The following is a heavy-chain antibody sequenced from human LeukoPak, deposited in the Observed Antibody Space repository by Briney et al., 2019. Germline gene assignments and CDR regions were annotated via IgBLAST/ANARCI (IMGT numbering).Heavy chain of an antibody. V-gene: IGHV1-2*02. CDR2: INPNSGGT. CDR1: GYTFTGYY. Sequence: ASVKVSCKASGYTFTGYYMHWVRQAPGQGLEWMGWINPNSGGTNYAQKFQGRVTMTRDTSISTAYMELSRLRSNDTAVYYCARTSIARTRVFDYWGQGTLVTVSS. J-gene: IGHJ4*02. CDR3: ARTSIARTRVFDY. D-gene: IGHD6-6*01.